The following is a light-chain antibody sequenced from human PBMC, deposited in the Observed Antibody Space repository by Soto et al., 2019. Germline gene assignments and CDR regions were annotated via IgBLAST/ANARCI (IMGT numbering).Light chain of an antibody. Sequence: SVLAQAPGPLSLSPGERATLSCRASQSVSSSYLAWYQQKPGQAPRLLIYGASSRATGIPDRFSGSGSGTDFTLTISRLEPEDLAVYYCQQYGRSPWKFGQETKVNIK. CDR2: GAS. CDR1: QSVSSSY. J-gene: IGKJ1*01. V-gene: IGKV3-20*01. CDR3: QQYGRSPWK.